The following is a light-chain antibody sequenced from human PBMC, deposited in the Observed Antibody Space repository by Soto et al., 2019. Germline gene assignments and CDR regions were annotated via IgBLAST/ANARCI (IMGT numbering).Light chain of an antibody. J-gene: IGLJ1*01. CDR1: SSDVGSYHL. V-gene: IGLV2-23*01. CDR2: ERS. Sequence: QSALTQPASVSGSPGQSITISCTGTSSDVGSYHLVSWYQQHPGKAPKLMIYERSKRPSEVSNRFTGSKSGNTASLTISGLHAEDEADYYCCSYSGSSTNVFGTGTKLTAL. CDR3: CSYSGSSTNV.